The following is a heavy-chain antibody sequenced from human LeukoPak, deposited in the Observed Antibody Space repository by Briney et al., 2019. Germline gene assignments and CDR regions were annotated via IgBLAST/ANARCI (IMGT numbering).Heavy chain of an antibody. CDR1: GFTFSSYG. Sequence: PGGSLRLSCAASGFTFSSYGMSWVRQAPGKGLEWVSAISGSGGSTYYADSVKGRFTISRDNSKNTLYLQMNSLKTEDTAVYYCTQYTYGFFQYWGQGTLVTVSS. CDR2: ISGSGGST. V-gene: IGHV3-23*01. CDR3: TQYTYGFFQY. D-gene: IGHD5-18*01. J-gene: IGHJ4*02.